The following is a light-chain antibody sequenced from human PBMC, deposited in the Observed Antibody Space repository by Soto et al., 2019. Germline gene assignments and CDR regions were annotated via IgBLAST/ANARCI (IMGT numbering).Light chain of an antibody. CDR2: DAS. V-gene: IGKV1-5*01. Sequence: DIQVTHSPSTLSASVGDRVTITCGASQSIGTWLAWYQQKPGKAPKLLIFDASTLESGVPPRFSGSGSGTDFTLTISSLQPDDFATYYCQQYSDSSGAFGQGTKVDIK. J-gene: IGKJ1*01. CDR1: QSIGTW. CDR3: QQYSDSSGA.